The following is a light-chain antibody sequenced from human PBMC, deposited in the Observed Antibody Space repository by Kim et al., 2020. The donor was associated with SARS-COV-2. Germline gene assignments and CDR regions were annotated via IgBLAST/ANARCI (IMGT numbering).Light chain of an antibody. CDR3: SSYTRSSTLV. J-gene: IGLJ3*02. CDR2: NVN. CDR1: NSDIGYFDY. V-gene: IGLV2-14*03. Sequence: QSALTQPASVSGSPGQSVTISCTGTNSDIGYFDYVSWYQQHPGRAPQLVIFNVNNWPSGVSHRFSGSKSGNTASLTISGLQAEDEGHYYCSSYTRSSTLVFGGGTTLTVL.